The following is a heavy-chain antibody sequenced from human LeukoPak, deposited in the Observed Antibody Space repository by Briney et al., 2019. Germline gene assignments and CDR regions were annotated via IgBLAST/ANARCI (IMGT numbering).Heavy chain of an antibody. Sequence: SETLSLTFTVSGGSISSYYWGWIRQPPGKGLEWIGSIYYSGSTYYNPSLKSRVTISVDTSKNQFSLKLSSVTAADTAVYYCASMITPRGSTSVTTPFDYWGQGTLVTVSS. CDR1: GGSISSYY. V-gene: IGHV4-39*07. CDR3: ASMITPRGSTSVTTPFDY. J-gene: IGHJ4*02. CDR2: IYYSGST. D-gene: IGHD4-17*01.